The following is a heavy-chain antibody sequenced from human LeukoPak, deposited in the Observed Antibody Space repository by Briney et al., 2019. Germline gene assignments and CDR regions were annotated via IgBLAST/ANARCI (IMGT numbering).Heavy chain of an antibody. J-gene: IGHJ4*02. V-gene: IGHV3-7*04. Sequence: PGGSLRLSCAASGFTFSSYWMSWVRQAPGKGLEWVANIKQKGSEKYYVDSVKGRFTISRDNAKNLLYLQMSSLRAEDTAVYYCARDLGGYGRLDYWGQGILVTVSS. CDR3: ARDLGGYGRLDY. CDR1: GFTFSSYW. CDR2: IKQKGSEK. D-gene: IGHD5-12*01.